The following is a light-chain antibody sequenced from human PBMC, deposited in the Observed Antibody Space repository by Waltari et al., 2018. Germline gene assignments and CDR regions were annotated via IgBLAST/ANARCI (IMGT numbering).Light chain of an antibody. J-gene: IGKJ4*01. Sequence: EIVLTQSPATLSLSPGERATLSCRASQSVSSYLAWYQQKPGQAPRLLIYDVSNRATGSPARFSGSGSGTDFTLTISSLESEDFAVYYCQQRGNWPLTFGGGTKVEIK. CDR3: QQRGNWPLT. V-gene: IGKV3-11*01. CDR2: DVS. CDR1: QSVSSY.